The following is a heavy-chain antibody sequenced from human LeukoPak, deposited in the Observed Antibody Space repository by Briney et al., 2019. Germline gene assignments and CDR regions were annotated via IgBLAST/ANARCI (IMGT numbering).Heavy chain of an antibody. Sequence: GGSLRLSCAASGFTFSSYSMNWARQAPGKGLEWVSSISSSSSYIYYADSVKGRFTISRDNDKNSLYLQMNSLRAEDTAVYYCASLFMAAGTRDYCGEGTLVTVSS. J-gene: IGHJ4*02. D-gene: IGHD6-13*01. CDR1: GFTFSSYS. CDR3: ASLFMAAGTRDY. CDR2: ISSSSSYI. V-gene: IGHV3-21*01.